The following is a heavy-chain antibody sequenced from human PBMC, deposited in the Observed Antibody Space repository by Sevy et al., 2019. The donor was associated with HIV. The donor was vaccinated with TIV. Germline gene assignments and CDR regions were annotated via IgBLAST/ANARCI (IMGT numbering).Heavy chain of an antibody. D-gene: IGHD3-3*01. V-gene: IGHV3-74*01. Sequence: GGSLRLSCAASGFTFSSHWMFWVRQAPGKGLMWVSHINSHGTITNYADSVKDRFAISRDNAKNTVYLRMDSLRAEDTAVYYCARGQLLQFLEWPSYSLDVWGQGTTVTVSS. CDR3: ARGQLLQFLEWPSYSLDV. CDR2: INSHGTIT. J-gene: IGHJ6*02. CDR1: GFTFSSHW.